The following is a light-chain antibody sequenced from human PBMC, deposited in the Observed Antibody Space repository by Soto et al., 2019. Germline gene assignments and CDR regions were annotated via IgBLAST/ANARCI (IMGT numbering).Light chain of an antibody. V-gene: IGKV3-15*01. CDR3: QQYNNWPYT. CDR1: QSVSSN. Sequence: EIVMTQSPATLSVSPGERATLSCRASQSVSSNLAWYQQKPGQAPRILIYGASTRATGIPARCSGSGSGTEFTLTISSLQSEDFAFYYCQQYNNWPYTFGQGTKLEIK. CDR2: GAS. J-gene: IGKJ2*01.